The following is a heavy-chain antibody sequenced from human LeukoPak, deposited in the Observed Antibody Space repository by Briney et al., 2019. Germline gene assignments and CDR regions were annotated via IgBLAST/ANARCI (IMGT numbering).Heavy chain of an antibody. J-gene: IGHJ3*02. Sequence: KPSETLSLTCTVSGGSISSGGYYWSWIRQHPGKGLEWIGYIYYSGSTYYNPSLKSRVTISVDTSKNQFSLKLSSVTAADTAVYYCARMPYYYDSSGYYKYAFDIWGQGTMVTVSS. V-gene: IGHV4-31*03. CDR3: ARMPYYYDSSGYYKYAFDI. D-gene: IGHD3-22*01. CDR1: GGSISSGGYY. CDR2: IYYSGST.